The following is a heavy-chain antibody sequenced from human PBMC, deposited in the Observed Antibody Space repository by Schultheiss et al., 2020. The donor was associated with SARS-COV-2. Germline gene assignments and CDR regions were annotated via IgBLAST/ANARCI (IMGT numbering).Heavy chain of an antibody. CDR3: ARAHCSSTSCYTPGAFDI. Sequence: SETLSLTCSVSKESINTYYWSWIRQPPGKGLEWIGYIYYSGSTVGTNFNPSLESRVTISVDTSKNQFSLKLSSVTAADTAVYYCARAHCSSTSCYTPGAFDIWGQGTMVTVSS. CDR2: IYYSGST. J-gene: IGHJ3*02. V-gene: IGHV4-59*08. CDR1: KESINTYY. D-gene: IGHD2-2*02.